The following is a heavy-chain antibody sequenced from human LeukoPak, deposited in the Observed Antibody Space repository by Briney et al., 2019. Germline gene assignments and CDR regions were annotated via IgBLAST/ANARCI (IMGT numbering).Heavy chain of an antibody. CDR1: GYTLTGYY. V-gene: IGHV1-18*04. CDR2: INPNSGNT. Sequence: ASVKVSCKASGYTLTGYYMHWVRQAPGQGLEWMGWINPNSGNTNYAQKLQGRVTMTTDTSTSTAYMELRSLRSDDTAVYYCARTINWFDPWGQGTLVTVSS. D-gene: IGHD3-3*01. J-gene: IGHJ5*02. CDR3: ARTINWFDP.